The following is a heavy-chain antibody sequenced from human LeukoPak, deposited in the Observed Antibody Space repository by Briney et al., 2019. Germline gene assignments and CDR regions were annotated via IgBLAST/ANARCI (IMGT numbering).Heavy chain of an antibody. J-gene: IGHJ5*02. CDR1: GDSVSSNSAA. CDR3: ARDRGRIAVASTFWFDP. CDR2: TYYRSKWYN. D-gene: IGHD6-19*01. V-gene: IGHV6-1*01. Sequence: SQTLSLTCAISGDSVSSNSAAWTWIRQSPSRGLEWLGRTYYRSKWYNDYAVSVKSRITINPDTSKNQFSLQLNSVTPEDTAVYYCARDRGRIAVASTFWFDPWGQGTLVTVSS.